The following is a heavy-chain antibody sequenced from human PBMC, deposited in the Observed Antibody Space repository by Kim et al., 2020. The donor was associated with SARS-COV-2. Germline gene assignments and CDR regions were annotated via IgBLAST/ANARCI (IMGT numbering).Heavy chain of an antibody. CDR3: AKDLGTSAYDLDYFDY. V-gene: IGHV3-33*06. D-gene: IGHD5-12*01. Sequence: MKGRFTTYRDNSKKTLYLQMNSLRAEDTAVYYCAKDLGTSAYDLDYFDYWGQGTLVTVSS. J-gene: IGHJ4*02.